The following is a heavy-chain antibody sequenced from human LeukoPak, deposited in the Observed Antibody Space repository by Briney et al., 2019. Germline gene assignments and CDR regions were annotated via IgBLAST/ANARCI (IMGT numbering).Heavy chain of an antibody. J-gene: IGHJ4*02. CDR2: ISASSGST. V-gene: IGHV3-23*01. D-gene: IGHD5-12*01. CDR1: GYTFSSYG. Sequence: GGSLRLSCAASGYTFSSYGMSWVRQAPGKGLEWVSGISASSGSTYYADSVKGRFTISRDNSKNTLFLQMNSLRVEDTAVYYCARDLRRFSGYDSPFEYWGQGTLVTVSS. CDR3: ARDLRRFSGYDSPFEY.